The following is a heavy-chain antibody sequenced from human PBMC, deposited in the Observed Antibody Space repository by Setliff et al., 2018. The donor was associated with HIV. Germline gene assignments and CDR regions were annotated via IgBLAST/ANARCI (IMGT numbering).Heavy chain of an antibody. CDR2: INPNGGAT. CDR3: VRVGGGSWLGIHYYYYMDV. V-gene: IGHV1-2*06. D-gene: IGHD2-15*01. Sequence: ASVKVSCKASGYIFSDYYIHWVRQTPGQGLEWMGRINPNGGATDYAQEFQGRVSMTRDTSIRTVYMELSRLRSDDTALYYCVRVGGGSWLGIHYYYYMDVWGKGITVTVSS. CDR1: GYIFSDYY. J-gene: IGHJ6*03.